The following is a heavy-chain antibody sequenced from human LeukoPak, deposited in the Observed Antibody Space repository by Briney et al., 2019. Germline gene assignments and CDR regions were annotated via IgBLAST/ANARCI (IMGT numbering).Heavy chain of an antibody. CDR2: IIPIFGTA. V-gene: IGHV1-69*13. CDR3: ARRGSYYSYYFDY. Sequence: SVKVSCKASGGTFSSYAISWVRQAPGQGLEWMGGIIPIFGTANYAQKFQGRVTITADESTSTAYMELTSLRSEDTAVYYCARRGSYYSYYFDYWGQGTLVTVSS. J-gene: IGHJ4*02. D-gene: IGHD1-26*01. CDR1: GGTFSSYA.